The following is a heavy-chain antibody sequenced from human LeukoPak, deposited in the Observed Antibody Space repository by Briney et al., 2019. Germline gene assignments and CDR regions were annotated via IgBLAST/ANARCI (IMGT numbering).Heavy chain of an antibody. CDR1: GYTFTGYY. Sequence: ASVTVSFKASGYTFTGYYMHWVRQAPGQGLEWMGWINPNSGGTNYAQKFQGRVTMTRDTSISTAYMELSRLRSDDTAVYYCARDLGVVPAAMPIDYWGQGTLVTVSS. V-gene: IGHV1-2*02. D-gene: IGHD2-2*01. J-gene: IGHJ4*02. CDR3: ARDLGVVPAAMPIDY. CDR2: INPNSGGT.